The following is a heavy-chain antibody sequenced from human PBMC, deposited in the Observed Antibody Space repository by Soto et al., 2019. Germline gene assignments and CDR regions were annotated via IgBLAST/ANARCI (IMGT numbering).Heavy chain of an antibody. Sequence: QVQLVESGGGVVQPGRSLRLSCAASGFTFSNYGMHWVRQAPGKGLEWVAVISYDGSDKYYADSVKGRFTISRDNSRNTLYLQMHSLRAEDTAVYYCAKDHYYDNSGYYYDWYFDLWGRGTLVTVSS. V-gene: IGHV3-30*18. D-gene: IGHD3-22*01. CDR1: GFTFSNYG. CDR2: ISYDGSDK. J-gene: IGHJ2*01. CDR3: AKDHYYDNSGYYYDWYFDL.